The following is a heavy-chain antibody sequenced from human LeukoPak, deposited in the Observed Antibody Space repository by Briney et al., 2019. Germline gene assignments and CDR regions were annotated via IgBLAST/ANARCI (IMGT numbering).Heavy chain of an antibody. Sequence: PGGSLRLSCLASGFTFGSHAMHWVRQAPGEGLAWVSRLKHDGSAPSYADSVKGRFTISRDNAKNTLYLQMSSLRAEDTGVYYCARDGFTGPVTAYLDYCGQGTPVTVSS. CDR3: ARDGFTGPVTAYLDY. CDR2: LKHDGSAP. CDR1: GFTFGSHA. J-gene: IGHJ4*02. D-gene: IGHD2-21*02. V-gene: IGHV3-74*01.